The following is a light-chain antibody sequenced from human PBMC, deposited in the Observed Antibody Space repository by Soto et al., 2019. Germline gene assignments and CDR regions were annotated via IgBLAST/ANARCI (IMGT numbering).Light chain of an antibody. CDR3: AAWADSLNGPL. J-gene: IGLJ2*01. CDR1: SSNIGSNY. CDR2: RNN. Sequence: QSALTQPPSASGTPGQRVTISCSGSSSNIGSNYVYWYQQLPGTAPKLLIYRNNQRPSGVPDRFSGSKSGTSASLAISGLRSEDEADYYCAAWADSLNGPLFGGGTQLTVL. V-gene: IGLV1-47*01.